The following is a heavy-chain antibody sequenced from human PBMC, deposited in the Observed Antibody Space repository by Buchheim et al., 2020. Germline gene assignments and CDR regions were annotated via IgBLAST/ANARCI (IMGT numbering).Heavy chain of an antibody. CDR3: ARYWKDGYLEYYFDY. CDR1: GGSISSSNW. CDR2: IYHSGST. D-gene: IGHD5-18*01. V-gene: IGHV4-4*02. Sequence: QVQLQESGPGLVKPSGTLSLTCAVSGGSISSSNWWSWVRQPPGKGLAWIGEIYHSGSTNYNPSLKSRVTLSVDQFKKQFSLKLSSVTAADTAVYYCARYWKDGYLEYYFDYWGQGTL. J-gene: IGHJ4*02.